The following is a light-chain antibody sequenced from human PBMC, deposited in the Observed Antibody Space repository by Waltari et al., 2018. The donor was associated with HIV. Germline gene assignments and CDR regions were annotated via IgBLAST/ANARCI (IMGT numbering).Light chain of an antibody. CDR3: QQSYITPYT. V-gene: IGKV1-39*01. CDR1: QRISNF. Sequence: DIQMTQSPSSLSASVGDRVPITCRASQRISNFINWYQQKPGKAPKLLIYTAYSLQSGVPSRFSGSGSGTDFTLTISSLQPEDFATYYCQQSYITPYTFGQGTKLDIK. J-gene: IGKJ2*01. CDR2: TAY.